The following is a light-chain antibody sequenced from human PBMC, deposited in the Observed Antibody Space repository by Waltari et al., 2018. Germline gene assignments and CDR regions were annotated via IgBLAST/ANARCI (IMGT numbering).Light chain of an antibody. Sequence: DIQMTQSPSSLSAFVGDTVTISCRASQGIRNFFAWFQVKPGKAPKSLIYDASSLQSGVPSRFSGSGSGTDFTLTINSLQPEDFATYYCQQYESYPLTFGGGTK. CDR3: QQYESYPLT. V-gene: IGKV1-16*01. CDR2: DAS. J-gene: IGKJ4*01. CDR1: QGIRNF.